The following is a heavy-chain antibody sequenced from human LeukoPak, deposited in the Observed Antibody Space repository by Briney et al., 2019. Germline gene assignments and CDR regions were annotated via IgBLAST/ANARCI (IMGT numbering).Heavy chain of an antibody. CDR2: INHSGST. CDR3: ARSGPPIFGVVINSDWFDP. D-gene: IGHD3-3*01. J-gene: IGHJ5*02. V-gene: IGHV4-34*01. CDR1: GGSFSGYY. Sequence: PSETLSLTCAVYGGSFSGYYWSWIRQPPGKGLEWIGEINHSGSTNYNPSLKSRVTISVDTSKNQFSLKLSSVTAADTAVYYCARSGPPIFGVVINSDWFDPWGQGTLVTVSS.